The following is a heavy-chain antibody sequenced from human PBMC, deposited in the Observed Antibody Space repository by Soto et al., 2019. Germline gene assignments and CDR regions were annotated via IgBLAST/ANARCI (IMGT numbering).Heavy chain of an antibody. D-gene: IGHD6-6*01. J-gene: IGHJ4*02. V-gene: IGHV3-30-3*01. CDR3: ARDLWPIEYSSSSINY. CDR1: GFTFSSYA. CDR2: ISYDGSNK. Sequence: QVQLVEAGGGVVQPGRSLRLSCAASGFTFSSYAMHWVRQAPGKGLDWVAVISYDGSNKYYADCVKGRFTISRDNSENTPYLQMNSQRAEDTAVYYCARDLWPIEYSSSSINYWGQGTLVTVSS.